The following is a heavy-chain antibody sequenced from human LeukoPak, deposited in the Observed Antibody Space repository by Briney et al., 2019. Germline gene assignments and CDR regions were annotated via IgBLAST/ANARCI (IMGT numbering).Heavy chain of an antibody. D-gene: IGHD4-17*01. Sequence: SETLSLTCVVSGGSINNNKWWSWVRQPPGKGLEWIGDVYYSGSTNYNPSLKSRVTISVDTSKNQFSLKLSSVTAADTAVYYCARSGGDYALGAFDIWGQGTMVTVSS. J-gene: IGHJ3*02. CDR2: VYYSGST. CDR3: ARSGGDYALGAFDI. CDR1: GGSINNNKW. V-gene: IGHV4-4*02.